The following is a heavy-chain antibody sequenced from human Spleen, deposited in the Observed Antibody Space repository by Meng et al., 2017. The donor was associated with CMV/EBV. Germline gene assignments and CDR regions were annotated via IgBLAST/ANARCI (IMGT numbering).Heavy chain of an antibody. J-gene: IGHJ6*02. CDR1: GYTFTGYY. CDR3: ARHEGQTTLAWVENYYYGVDV. D-gene: IGHD4-11*01. Sequence: ASVKVSCKASGYTFTGYYMHWVRQAPGQGLEWMGWINPNSGGTNYAQNFQGRVTMTRDTSISTAYMELSRLRSDDTAVYYCARHEGQTTLAWVENYYYGVDVWGQGTTVTVSS. CDR2: INPNSGGT. V-gene: IGHV1-2*02.